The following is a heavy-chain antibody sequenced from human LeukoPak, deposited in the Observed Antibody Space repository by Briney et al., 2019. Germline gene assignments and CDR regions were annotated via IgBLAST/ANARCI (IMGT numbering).Heavy chain of an antibody. CDR2: LYYSGST. Sequence: SSETLSLTCTVSGGSISSYYWSWIRQPPGKGLGWIGCLYYSGSTNYNPSLTSRVTISVDTSKNQFSLKVSSVTAADTAVYYCARHSRHTDDAFDIWGQGTLVTVSS. CDR3: ARHSRHTDDAFDI. J-gene: IGHJ3*02. D-gene: IGHD1-26*01. V-gene: IGHV4-59*01. CDR1: GGSISSYY.